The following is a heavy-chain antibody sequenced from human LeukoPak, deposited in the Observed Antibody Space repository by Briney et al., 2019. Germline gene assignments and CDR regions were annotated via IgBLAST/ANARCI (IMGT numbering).Heavy chain of an antibody. Sequence: SETLSLTCTVSGGSISSYYWSWIRQPPGKGLEWIGYIYYSGSTNYNPSLKGRVTISVDTSKNQFSLKLSSVTAADTAVYYCARVNGGNSNYYYYMDVWGKGTTVTISS. CDR3: ARVNGGNSNYYYYMDV. CDR2: IYYSGST. V-gene: IGHV4-59*01. J-gene: IGHJ6*03. D-gene: IGHD4-23*01. CDR1: GGSISSYY.